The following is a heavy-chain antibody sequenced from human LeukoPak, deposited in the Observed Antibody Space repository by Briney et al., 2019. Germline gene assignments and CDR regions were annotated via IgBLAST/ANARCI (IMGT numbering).Heavy chain of an antibody. Sequence: ASVKVSCKASGYTFTSYGISWVRQAPGQGLEWMGWISAYNGNTNYAQKLQGRVTMTTDTSTSTAYMELGSLRSDDTAVYYCVRLYCSSTSCYVGVWFDPWGQGTLVTVSS. CDR1: GYTFTSYG. J-gene: IGHJ5*02. D-gene: IGHD2-2*01. CDR3: VRLYCSSTSCYVGVWFDP. CDR2: ISAYNGNT. V-gene: IGHV1-18*01.